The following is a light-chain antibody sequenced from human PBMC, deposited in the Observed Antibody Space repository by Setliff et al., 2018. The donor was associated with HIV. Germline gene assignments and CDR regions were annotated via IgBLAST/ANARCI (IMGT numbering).Light chain of an antibody. CDR2: DVS. CDR1: NSDVGGYNY. CDR3: SSYTSSSFYV. J-gene: IGLJ1*01. Sequence: QSALTQPASVFASPGQSITISCTGTNSDVGGYNYVSWFQQHPGKAPKLMIFDVSNRPSGVSNRFSASKSGNTASLTISGLQAEDEADYYCSSYTSSSFYVFGTGTKVTVL. V-gene: IGLV2-14*03.